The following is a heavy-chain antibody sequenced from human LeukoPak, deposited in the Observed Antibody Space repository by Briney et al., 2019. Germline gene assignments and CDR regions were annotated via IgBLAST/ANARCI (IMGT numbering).Heavy chain of an antibody. CDR1: GYSFTSYW. J-gene: IGHJ4*02. D-gene: IGHD2-15*01. Sequence: GESLKISCRGSGYSFTSYWIAWVRQMPGKGLEWMGIIYPGDSDTRYSPSFQGQVTISADKSISTAYLQWNSLKASDTAMYYCARLSRAYCSSGSCYSGFFDYWGQGTLVTVSS. CDR3: ARLSRAYCSSGSCYSGFFDY. V-gene: IGHV5-51*01. CDR2: IYPGDSDT.